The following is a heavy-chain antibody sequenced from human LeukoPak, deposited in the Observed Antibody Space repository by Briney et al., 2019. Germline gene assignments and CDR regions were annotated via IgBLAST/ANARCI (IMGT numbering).Heavy chain of an antibody. CDR2: IYHSGST. CDR1: GGSISSNNW. J-gene: IGHJ4*02. V-gene: IGHV4-4*02. CDR3: ARRIQLWFLDY. D-gene: IGHD5-18*01. Sequence: SETLSLTCAVSGGSISSNNWWSWVRQPPGRGLEWIGEIYHSGSTNYNPSLKSRVTISVDKSKNQFSLKLSSVTAADTAVYYCARRIQLWFLDYWGQGTLVTVSS.